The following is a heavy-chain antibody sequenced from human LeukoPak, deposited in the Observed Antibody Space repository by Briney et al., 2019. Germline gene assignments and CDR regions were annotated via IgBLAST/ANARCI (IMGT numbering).Heavy chain of an antibody. CDR1: GGSISSYY. J-gene: IGHJ4*02. CDR2: IYYSGST. CDR3: AREWEEPFDY. D-gene: IGHD1-26*01. V-gene: IGHV4-59*01. Sequence: SETLSLTCTVSGGSISSYYWSWIRQPPGKGLEWIGYIYYSGSTNYNPSLKSRVTISVDTSKNQFSLKLSSVTAADTAVYYCAREWEEPFDYWGQGTLVTVTS.